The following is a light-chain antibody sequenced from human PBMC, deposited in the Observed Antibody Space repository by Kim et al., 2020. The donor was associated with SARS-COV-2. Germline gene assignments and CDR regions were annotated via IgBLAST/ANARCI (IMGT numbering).Light chain of an antibody. Sequence: LMTQSPLSLAVTPGQTASISCRSTQSLVHTDGDVYLNWYLQRPGRSPSRLIYKVSNRDSGVPDRISGSGSDTDFTLKISRVEAEDAGVYYCMQGTHWQYAFGQGTKLKI. CDR2: KVS. J-gene: IGKJ2*01. CDR3: MQGTHWQYA. V-gene: IGKV2-30*02. CDR1: QSLVHTDGDVY.